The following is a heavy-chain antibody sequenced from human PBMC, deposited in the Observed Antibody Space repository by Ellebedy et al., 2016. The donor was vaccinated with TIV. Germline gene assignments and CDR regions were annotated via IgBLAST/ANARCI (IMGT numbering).Heavy chain of an antibody. V-gene: IGHV3-23*01. CDR3: AKLGFDILTGSGGMDV. J-gene: IGHJ6*02. D-gene: IGHD3-9*01. CDR2: ISGSGEYT. Sequence: GGSLRLSCEASGFTFSSHAMSWVRRSPGKGLDWVSLISGSGEYTYYADSVKGRLTISRDNSMDTLYLQMNSLGVGDTAVYYCAKLGFDILTGSGGMDVWGQGTTVTVSS. CDR1: GFTFSSHA.